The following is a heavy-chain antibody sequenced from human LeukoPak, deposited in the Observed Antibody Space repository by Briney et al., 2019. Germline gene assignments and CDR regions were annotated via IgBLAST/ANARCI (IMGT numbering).Heavy chain of an antibody. V-gene: IGHV3-74*01. J-gene: IGHJ4*02. D-gene: IGHD3-10*01. CDR2: VKSDGSDT. Sequence: PGGSLRLSCAAAGSTFSRYWMRWVRHAPGKGLVWVSRVKSDGSDTIYADSVKGRFTISRDNAKNTLYLQVDSLRAEDTAVYYCTTGIGNYYYYWGQGTLVTVAS. CDR3: TTGIGNYYYY. CDR1: GSTFSRYW.